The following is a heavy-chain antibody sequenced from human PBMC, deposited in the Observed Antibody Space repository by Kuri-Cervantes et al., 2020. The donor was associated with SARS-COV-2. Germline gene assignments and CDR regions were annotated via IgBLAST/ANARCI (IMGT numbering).Heavy chain of an antibody. D-gene: IGHD6-6*01. Sequence: SETLSLTCTVSGGSISSYYWSWIRQPPGKGLEWIGYIYYSGSTDYNPSLKSRVTISVDTSKNQFSLKLSSVTAADTAVYYCARRGQLVPYYYYYMDVWGQGTTVTVSS. V-gene: IGHV4-59*08. CDR3: ARRGQLVPYYYYYMDV. J-gene: IGHJ6*03. CDR1: GGSISSYY. CDR2: IYYSGST.